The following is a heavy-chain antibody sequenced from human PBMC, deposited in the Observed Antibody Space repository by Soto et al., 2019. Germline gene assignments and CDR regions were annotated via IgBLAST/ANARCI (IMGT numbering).Heavy chain of an antibody. V-gene: IGHV3-48*01. CDR3: ARDPSGDYDY. J-gene: IGHJ4*02. D-gene: IGHD4-17*01. CDR2: ISSSSTI. Sequence: GGSLRLSCAASGFTFSSYSMNWVRQAPGKGLEWVSYISSSSTIYYADSVKGRFTISRDNAKNSLYLQMNSLRAEDTAVYYCARDPSGDYDYWGQGTLVTVSS. CDR1: GFTFSSYS.